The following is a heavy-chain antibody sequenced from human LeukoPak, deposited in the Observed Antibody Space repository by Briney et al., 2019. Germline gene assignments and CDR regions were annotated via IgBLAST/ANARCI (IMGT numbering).Heavy chain of an antibody. V-gene: IGHV3-23*01. D-gene: IGHD5-18*01. CDR1: GFAFSKYA. CDR2: LIAAGTTT. Sequence: PGGSLRLSCSASGFAFSKYAMSWVRQVPGQGLEWVSSLIAAGTTTYYADSVKGRFTISRDNSKNTVQLQMDSLRAEDSAIYYCAKNAGYSYGLYYFDYWGQGTLVTVSS. CDR3: AKNAGYSYGLYYFDY. J-gene: IGHJ4*02.